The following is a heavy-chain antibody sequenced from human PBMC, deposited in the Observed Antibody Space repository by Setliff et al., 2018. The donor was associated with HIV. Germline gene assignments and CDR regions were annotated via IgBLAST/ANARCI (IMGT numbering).Heavy chain of an antibody. Sequence: SETLSLTCTVSGHSISSGSYYWSWIRQPAGKGLEWIGHVYTSGSTDYNPSLNSRLTISIETSRNQFSLRLNSVTAADTAVYFCARVGLAYSGDMDVWGKGTTVTVSS. D-gene: IGHD2-21*01. V-gene: IGHV4-61*09. CDR3: ARVGLAYSGDMDV. CDR1: GHSISSGSYY. CDR2: VYTSGST. J-gene: IGHJ6*03.